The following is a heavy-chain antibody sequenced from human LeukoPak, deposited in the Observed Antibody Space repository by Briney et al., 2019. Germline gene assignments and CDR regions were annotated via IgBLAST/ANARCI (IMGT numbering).Heavy chain of an antibody. Sequence: ASVKVSCKASGYMFTGYYMHWVRQAPGQGLEWMGWINPNSGGTNYAQKFQGRVTMTRDTSISTAYMDLNRPRSDDTAVYYCARVVAVTGTPVYYMDAWGKGTTVTVSS. CDR3: ARVVAVTGTPVYYMDA. CDR1: GYMFTGYY. J-gene: IGHJ6*03. V-gene: IGHV1-2*02. D-gene: IGHD6-19*01. CDR2: INPNSGGT.